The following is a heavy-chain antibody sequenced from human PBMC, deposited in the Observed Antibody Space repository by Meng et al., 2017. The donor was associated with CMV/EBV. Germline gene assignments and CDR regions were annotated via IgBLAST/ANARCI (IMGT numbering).Heavy chain of an antibody. CDR1: GFTFDDYA. D-gene: IGHD3-3*01. Sequence: SLKISCAASGFTFDDYAMHWVRQAPGKGLEWVSGISWNSGSIGYADSVKGRFTISRDNAKNSLYLQMNSLRAEDTALYYCAKVIRFLEWLFYYGMDVWGQGTTVTVSS. CDR2: ISWNSGSI. CDR3: AKVIRFLEWLFYYGMDV. J-gene: IGHJ6*02. V-gene: IGHV3-9*01.